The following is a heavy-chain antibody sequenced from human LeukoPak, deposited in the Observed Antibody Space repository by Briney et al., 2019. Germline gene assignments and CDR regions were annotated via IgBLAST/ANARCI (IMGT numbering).Heavy chain of an antibody. CDR1: GFTFITND. D-gene: IGHD3-3*01. V-gene: IGHV3-53*01. CDR3: TKDRGYDFWSGYYTNSVDY. J-gene: IGHJ4*02. Sequence: PGGSLRLSCAASGFTFITNDMTWVRQAPGKGLEWVSVLYSDGNTKYADSVQGRFTISRDNSKNTLYLQMNSLRAEDTAVYYCTKDRGYDFWSGYYTNSVDYWGQGTLVTVSS. CDR2: LYSDGNT.